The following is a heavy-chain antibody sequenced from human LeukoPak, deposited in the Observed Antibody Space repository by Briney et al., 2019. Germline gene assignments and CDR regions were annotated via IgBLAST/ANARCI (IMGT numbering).Heavy chain of an antibody. CDR1: GYTFTSYY. J-gene: IGHJ5*02. V-gene: IGHV1-46*01. Sequence: ASVKVSCKASGYTFTSYYMHWVRQAPGQGLEWMGIINPSGGSTSYAQKFQGRVTMTRDTSTSTVYMELRSLRSDDTAVYYCARTQYYYGSGSYREGWFDPWGQGTLVTVSS. D-gene: IGHD3-10*01. CDR2: INPSGGST. CDR3: ARTQYYYGSGSYREGWFDP.